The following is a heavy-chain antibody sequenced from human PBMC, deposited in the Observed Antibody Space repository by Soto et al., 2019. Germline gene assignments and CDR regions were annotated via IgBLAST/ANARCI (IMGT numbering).Heavy chain of an antibody. V-gene: IGHV1-46*01. CDR2: INPSGGST. CDR3: ARDIDKTSSAVYYYYGMDV. J-gene: IGHJ6*02. D-gene: IGHD6-6*01. Sequence: ASVKVSCKASGYTFTSYYMHWVRQAPGQGLEWMGIINPSGGSTSYAQKFQGRVTMTRDTSTSTVYMELSSLRSEDTAVYYCARDIDKTSSAVYYYYGMDVWGQGTTVTVSS. CDR1: GYTFTSYY.